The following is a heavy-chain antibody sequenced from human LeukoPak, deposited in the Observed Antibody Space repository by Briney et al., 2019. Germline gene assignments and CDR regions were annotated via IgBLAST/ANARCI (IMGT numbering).Heavy chain of an antibody. CDR1: GASISSDSNY. V-gene: IGHV4-39*07. CDR3: ARDISISWFYS. CDR2: IYHTGST. Sequence: SETLSLTCTVSGASISSDSNYWAWVRQPQGKGLQWIGSIYHTGSTFYNPSLMSRVSISIDSSKNQFSLKLSSATVADTALYYCARDISISWFYSWGQGTLVSVSS. J-gene: IGHJ5*01. D-gene: IGHD3-3*02.